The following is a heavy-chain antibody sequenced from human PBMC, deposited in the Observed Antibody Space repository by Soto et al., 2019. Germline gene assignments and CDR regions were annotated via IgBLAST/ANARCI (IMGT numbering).Heavy chain of an antibody. D-gene: IGHD6-13*01. CDR1: GYTFTSYG. V-gene: IGHV1-18*01. Sequence: ASVKVSCKASGYTFTSYGISWVRQAPGQGLEWMGWISAYNGNTNYAQKLQGRVTMTTDTSTSTAYMELRSLRSDDTAVYYCAREGGGSWYDYYYYYMDGWGKGTTVTFSS. J-gene: IGHJ6*03. CDR2: ISAYNGNT. CDR3: AREGGGSWYDYYYYYMDG.